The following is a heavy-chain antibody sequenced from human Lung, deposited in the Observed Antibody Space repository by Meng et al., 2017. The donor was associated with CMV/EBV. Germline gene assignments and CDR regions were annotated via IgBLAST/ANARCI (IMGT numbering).Heavy chain of an antibody. Sequence: GESXKISCAASGFTFDDYGMSWVRQAPGKGLEWVSGINWNGGSTGYADSVKGRFTISRDNAKNSLYLQMNSLRAEDTALYYCARGRGAARPGYFDYWGQGXLVTVSS. CDR2: INWNGGST. V-gene: IGHV3-20*04. J-gene: IGHJ4*02. CDR1: GFTFDDYG. CDR3: ARGRGAARPGYFDY. D-gene: IGHD6-6*01.